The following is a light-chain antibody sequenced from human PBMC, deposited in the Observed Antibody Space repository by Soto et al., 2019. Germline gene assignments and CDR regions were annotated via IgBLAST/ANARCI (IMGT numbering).Light chain of an antibody. V-gene: IGKV3-11*01. J-gene: IGKJ1*01. Sequence: EIVLTQSPATLSLSPGERATLSCRASQSVSSYLAWYQQKPGQAPRLLIYDASNRATGIPARFSGSGSGTDFTPTISSLEPEDFAVYYCQQRSYWLWTFGQGTKVEIK. CDR2: DAS. CDR1: QSVSSY. CDR3: QQRSYWLWT.